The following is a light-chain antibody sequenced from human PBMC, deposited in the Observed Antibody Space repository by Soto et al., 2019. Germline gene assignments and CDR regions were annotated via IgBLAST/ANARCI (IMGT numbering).Light chain of an antibody. Sequence: QSALTQPASVSGSPGQSITISCTGTSSDVGVYNFVSWYQQHPGKAPRLMIFDVNNRPSGVSTRFSGSKSGNTASLPISGLQDEDEDDYYFCCYSGSNTIVVFGGGTKLTVL. V-gene: IGLV2-14*03. J-gene: IGLJ2*01. CDR1: SSDVGVYNF. CDR3: CCYSGSNTIVV. CDR2: DVN.